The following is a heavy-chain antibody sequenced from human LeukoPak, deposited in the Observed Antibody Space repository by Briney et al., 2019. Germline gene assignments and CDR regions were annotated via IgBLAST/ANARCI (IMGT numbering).Heavy chain of an antibody. D-gene: IGHD3-3*01. V-gene: IGHV3-23*01. CDR2: VDGGASRT. Sequence: PGGSLRLSCAASGFTFSSYSMNWVRQAPGKGLEWVATVDGGASRTYYADSVRGRFTISRDTSDNTLYLQMNNLRAADTAVYYCAKSREYFDVLSAFDSWGQGALVTVSS. J-gene: IGHJ4*02. CDR3: AKSREYFDVLSAFDS. CDR1: GFTFSSYS.